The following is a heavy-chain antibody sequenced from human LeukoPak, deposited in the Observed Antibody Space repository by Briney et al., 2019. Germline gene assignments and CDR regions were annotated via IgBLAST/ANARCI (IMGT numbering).Heavy chain of an antibody. CDR2: ISSSGSTI. Sequence: GGSLRLSCAASGFTFSDYYMSWIRQAPGKGLEWVSYISSSGSTIYYADSVKGRFTISRDNAKNSLYLQMNSLRVEDTAVYFCARDPHYFDSSGYYSPYYWGQGTLVTVSS. J-gene: IGHJ4*02. D-gene: IGHD3-22*01. CDR3: ARDPHYFDSSGYYSPYY. V-gene: IGHV3-11*04. CDR1: GFTFSDYY.